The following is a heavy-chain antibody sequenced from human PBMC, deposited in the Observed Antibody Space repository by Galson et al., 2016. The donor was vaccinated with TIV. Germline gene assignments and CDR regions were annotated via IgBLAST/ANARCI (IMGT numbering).Heavy chain of an antibody. J-gene: IGHJ4*02. CDR3: ARAGVGADRDGGDY. Sequence: SVKVSCKASGSIFSTYTIFWVRQAPGQGLEWMGRIIPIIGMTNYAQKFQGRVTITADTSTNTAYMELGSLRSEDTAIYYCARAGVGADRDGGDYWGQGTLVTVSS. CDR2: IIPIIGMT. CDR1: GSIFSTYT. D-gene: IGHD3-10*01. V-gene: IGHV1-69*02.